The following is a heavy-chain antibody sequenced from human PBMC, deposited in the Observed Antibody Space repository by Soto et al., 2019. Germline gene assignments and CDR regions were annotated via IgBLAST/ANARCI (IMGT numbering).Heavy chain of an antibody. CDR2: ISAYNGDA. D-gene: IGHD2-2*01. CDR3: ARVEKYCTSTNCLDY. V-gene: IGHV1-18*01. Sequence: QVQLVQSGAEVKKPGASVKVACKASGYTFSNSGTTWVRQAPGQGLEWMGWISAYNGDANYAQKFQGRVTMPTATSTNTAYMELRSLRSDDTAVYYCARVEKYCTSTNCLDYWGQGTLVTVSS. CDR1: GYTFSNSG. J-gene: IGHJ4*02.